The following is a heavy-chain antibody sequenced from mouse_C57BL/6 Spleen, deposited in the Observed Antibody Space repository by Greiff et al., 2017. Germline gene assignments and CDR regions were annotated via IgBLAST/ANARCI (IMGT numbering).Heavy chain of an antibody. V-gene: IGHV3-8*01. CDR3: ARGDYDYVFDY. Sequence: EVQLQESGPGLAKPSQTLSLTCSVTGYSIPSDYWNWIRKFPGNKLEYMGYISYSGSTYYNPSLKSRISITRDTSKNQYYLQLNSVTTEDTATYYCARGDYDYVFDYWGQGTTLTVSS. D-gene: IGHD2-4*01. CDR1: GYSIPSDY. J-gene: IGHJ2*01. CDR2: ISYSGST.